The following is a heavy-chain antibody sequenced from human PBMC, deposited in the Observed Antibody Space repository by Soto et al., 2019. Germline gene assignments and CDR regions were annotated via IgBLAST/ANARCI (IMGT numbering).Heavy chain of an antibody. CDR2: ISAYNGNT. V-gene: IGHV1-18*01. CDR1: GYTFTSYG. CDR3: ARLDIVATAPWRSDY. D-gene: IGHD5-12*01. Sequence: SVKVTCKASGYTFTSYGISWVRQAPGQRLEWMGWISAYNGNTNYAQKLQGRVTMTTDTSTSTAYMELRSLRSDDTAVYYCARLDIVATAPWRSDYWGQGTLVTVSS. J-gene: IGHJ4*02.